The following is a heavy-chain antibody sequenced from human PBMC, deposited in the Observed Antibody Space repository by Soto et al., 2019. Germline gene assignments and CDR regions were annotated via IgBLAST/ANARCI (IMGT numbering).Heavy chain of an antibody. CDR2: VKTKSEGDTT. D-gene: IGHD6-19*01. Sequence: EVHLLESGGGLVKPGGSLRLSCAASDFTLSNAWMNWVRQGPGKGLEWVARVKTKSEGDTTDYAASVKGRFIISRDDSENTLYLQMHSLKPEDTVVYYCTEDTSYSTGWSHDHWGQGHLVTVSS. CDR3: TEDTSYSTGWSHDH. CDR1: DFTLSNAW. V-gene: IGHV3-15*07. J-gene: IGHJ4*02.